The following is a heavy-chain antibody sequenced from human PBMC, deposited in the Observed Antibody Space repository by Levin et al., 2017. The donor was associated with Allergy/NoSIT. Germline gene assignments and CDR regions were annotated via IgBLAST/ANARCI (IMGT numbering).Heavy chain of an antibody. V-gene: IGHV3-30*18. CDR1: GFTFSSYG. J-gene: IGHJ4*02. Sequence: PGGSLRLSCAASGFTFSSYGMHWVRQAPGKGLEWVAVISYDGSNKYYADSVKGRFTISRDNSKNTLYLQMNSLRAEDTAVYYCAKGGSGSYYNLLSFDYWGQGTLVTVSS. CDR3: AKGGSGSYYNLLSFDY. D-gene: IGHD3-10*01. CDR2: ISYDGSNK.